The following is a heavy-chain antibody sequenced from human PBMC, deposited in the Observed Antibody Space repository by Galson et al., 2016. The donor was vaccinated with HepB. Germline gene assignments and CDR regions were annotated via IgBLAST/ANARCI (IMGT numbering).Heavy chain of an antibody. CDR3: AKGGDGYNESLFDY. D-gene: IGHD5-24*01. CDR1: GFTFKNYA. J-gene: IGHJ4*01. CDR2: IWYDGSNK. Sequence: SLRLSCAASGFTFKNYAMHWVRQAPGKGLEWVGNIWYDGSNKYYADSVKGRFTISRDNAKSTLYLQINSLRGEDTAVYYCAKGGDGYNESLFDYWGHGTLVTVSS. V-gene: IGHV3-33*06.